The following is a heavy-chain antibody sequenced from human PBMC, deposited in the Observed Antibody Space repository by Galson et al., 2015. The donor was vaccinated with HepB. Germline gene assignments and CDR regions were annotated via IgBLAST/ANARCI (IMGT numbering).Heavy chain of an antibody. D-gene: IGHD3-10*01. V-gene: IGHV1-8*01. Sequence: SVKVSCKASGYTFISYDIIWVRQATGQGLEWMGWMNPNSGNTGYAQKFRGRVTMTRNTSTSTAYMELSSLRSEDTALYYCAREGARGSADLWGQGTLVTVSS. CDR1: GYTFISYD. CDR3: AREGARGSADL. J-gene: IGHJ5*02. CDR2: MNPNSGNT.